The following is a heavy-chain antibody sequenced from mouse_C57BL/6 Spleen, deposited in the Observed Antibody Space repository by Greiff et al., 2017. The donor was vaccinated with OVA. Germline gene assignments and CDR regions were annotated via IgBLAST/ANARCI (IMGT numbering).Heavy chain of an antibody. CDR2: IHPSDSDT. CDR1: GYTFTSYW. Sequence: QVQLQQPGAELVKPGASVKVSCKASGYTFTSYWMHWVKQRPGQGLEWIGRIHPSDSDTNYNQKFKGKATLTVDKSSSTAYMQLSSLRSEDSAVYYCAISNLFYYDSWFAYWGQGTLVTVSA. V-gene: IGHV1-74*01. CDR3: AISNLFYYDSWFAY. D-gene: IGHD2-4*01. J-gene: IGHJ3*01.